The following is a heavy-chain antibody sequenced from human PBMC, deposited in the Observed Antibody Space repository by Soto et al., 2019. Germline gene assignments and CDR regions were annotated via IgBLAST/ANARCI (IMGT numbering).Heavy chain of an antibody. Sequence: QVQLVQSGAEVKKPGSSVKVSCKASGGTFSSYAISWVRQAPGQGLEWMGGIIPIFGTANYAQKFQGRVTITADKSTSTAYMELSSLRSEDTAVYYCARGCSSTSCWGDNWFDPWGQGTLVTVSS. CDR3: ARGCSSTSCWGDNWFDP. V-gene: IGHV1-69*06. D-gene: IGHD2-2*01. J-gene: IGHJ5*02. CDR1: GGTFSSYA. CDR2: IIPIFGTA.